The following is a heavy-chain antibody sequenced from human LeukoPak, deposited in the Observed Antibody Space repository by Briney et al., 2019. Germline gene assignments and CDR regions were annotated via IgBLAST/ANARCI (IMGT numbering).Heavy chain of an antibody. J-gene: IGHJ2*01. CDR3: ARARDPYCGGDCYYDWYFDL. CDR2: IYYSGST. D-gene: IGHD2-21*02. Sequence: LETLSLTCTVSGGSISSNSYYWGWIRQPPGKGLEWIGSIYYSGSTNYNPSLKSRVTISVDTSKNQFSLKLSSVTAADTAVYYCARARDPYCGGDCYYDWYFDLWGRGSLVTVSS. V-gene: IGHV4-39*07. CDR1: GGSISSNSYY.